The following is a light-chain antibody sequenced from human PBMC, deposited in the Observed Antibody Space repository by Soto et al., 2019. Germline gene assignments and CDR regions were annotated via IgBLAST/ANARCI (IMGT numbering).Light chain of an antibody. Sequence: QSVLTQPPSASGTPGQRVTISCSGGSSNIGKNTVNWYQQLPGTAPQLLIYRNNHRPSGVPDRFSGSKSGTSATLTISGLQSDDEADYFCAAWDDGLIGSVAFGGGTKLTVL. V-gene: IGLV1-44*01. CDR2: RNN. CDR3: AAWDDGLIGSVA. J-gene: IGLJ2*01. CDR1: SSNIGKNT.